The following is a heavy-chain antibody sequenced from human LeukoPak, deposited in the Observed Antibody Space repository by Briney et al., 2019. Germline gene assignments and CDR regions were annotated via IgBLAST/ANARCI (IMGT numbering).Heavy chain of an antibody. J-gene: IGHJ4*02. Sequence: SGGSLRLSCAASGFTFSSYAMSWVRQAPGKGLEWVSAISGSGGSTYYADSVKGRFTISRDNSKNTLYLQMNSLRAEDTAVYYCAILKSSSSSIDYWGQGTLVTVSS. CDR3: AILKSSSSSIDY. CDR2: ISGSGGST. V-gene: IGHV3-23*01. D-gene: IGHD6-6*01. CDR1: GFTFSSYA.